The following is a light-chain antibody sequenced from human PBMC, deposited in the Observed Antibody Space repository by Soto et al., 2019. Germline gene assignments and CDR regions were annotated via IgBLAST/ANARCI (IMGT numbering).Light chain of an antibody. Sequence: QTVVTQEPSFSVSPGGTVTLTCALSSGSVSSSHYASWYQQTPGQAPRTLIYNTNTRSSGVPDRFSGSILGNKAALTIAGAQADDEADYYCVLYMGSGIVVFGEGTKLTVL. CDR3: VLYMGSGIVV. V-gene: IGLV8-61*01. CDR2: NTN. CDR1: SGSVSSSHY. J-gene: IGLJ2*01.